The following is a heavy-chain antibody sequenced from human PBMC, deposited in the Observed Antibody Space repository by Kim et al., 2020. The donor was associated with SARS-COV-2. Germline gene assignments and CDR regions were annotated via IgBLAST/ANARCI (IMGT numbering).Heavy chain of an antibody. CDR3: ARHIVVAATVAIDWFDP. D-gene: IGHD2-15*01. V-gene: IGHV4-39*01. Sequence: SETLSLTCTVSGGSISSSSYYWGWIRQPPGKGLEWIGSIYYSGSTYYNPSLKSRVTISVDTSKNQFSLKLSSVTAADTAVYYCARHIVVAATVAIDWFDPWGHGTLVTVSS. CDR2: IYYSGST. CDR1: GGSISSSSYY. J-gene: IGHJ5*02.